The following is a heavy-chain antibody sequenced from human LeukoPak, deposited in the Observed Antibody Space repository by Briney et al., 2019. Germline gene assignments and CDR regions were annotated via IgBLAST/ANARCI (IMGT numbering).Heavy chain of an antibody. CDR1: GGSFSGYY. V-gene: IGHV4-34*01. J-gene: IGHJ5*02. CDR3: ARDRRYCSSASCYLNWFDP. Sequence: SETLSLTCAVYGGSFSGYYWSWIRQPPGKGLEWIGEINHSGSTNYNPSLKSRVTISVDTSKNQFSLKLSSVTAADTAVYYCARDRRYCSSASCYLNWFDPWGQGTLVTVSS. CDR2: INHSGST. D-gene: IGHD2-2*01.